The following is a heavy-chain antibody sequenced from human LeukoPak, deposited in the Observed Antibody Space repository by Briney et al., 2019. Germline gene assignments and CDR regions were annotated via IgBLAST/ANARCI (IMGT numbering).Heavy chain of an antibody. D-gene: IGHD6-13*01. J-gene: IGHJ4*02. Sequence: ASVKVSCKASGYTFTSYDINWVRQATGQGLEWMGWMNPNSGNTGYAQKFQGRVTMTRNTSISTAYMELSSLRSEDTALYYCARERFTGSSWQLYYFDYWGQGTLVTVSS. CDR1: GYTFTSYD. CDR3: ARERFTGSSWQLYYFDY. V-gene: IGHV1-8*01. CDR2: MNPNSGNT.